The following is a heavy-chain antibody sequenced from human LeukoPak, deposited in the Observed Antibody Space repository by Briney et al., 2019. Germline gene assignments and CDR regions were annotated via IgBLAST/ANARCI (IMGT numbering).Heavy chain of an antibody. CDR1: GYTFTGYY. J-gene: IGHJ3*02. CDR3: ATDTPYCSSTSCYQKRGAFDI. CDR2: INPNSGGT. D-gene: IGHD2-2*01. Sequence: ASVKASCKASGYTFTGYYMHWVRQAPGQGLEWMGWINPNSGGTNYAQKFQGRVTMTRDTSISTAYMELSRLRSDDTAVYYCATDTPYCSSTSCYQKRGAFDIWGQGTMVTVSS. V-gene: IGHV1-2*02.